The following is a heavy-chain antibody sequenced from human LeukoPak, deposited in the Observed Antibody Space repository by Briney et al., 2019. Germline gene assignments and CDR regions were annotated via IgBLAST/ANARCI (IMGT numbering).Heavy chain of an antibody. CDR2: ITSSGTYI. Sequence: GGSLRLSCAASGFTFNNYNMNWVRQAPGKALEWVSSITSSGTYIFYADSVKGRFTISRDNAKNSLYLQINSLGPEDTAVYFCARDPYSGNYGSYYYYYMGVWGKGTTVTVSS. J-gene: IGHJ6*03. V-gene: IGHV3-21*01. D-gene: IGHD3-22*01. CDR1: GFTFNNYN. CDR3: ARDPYSGNYGSYYYYYMGV.